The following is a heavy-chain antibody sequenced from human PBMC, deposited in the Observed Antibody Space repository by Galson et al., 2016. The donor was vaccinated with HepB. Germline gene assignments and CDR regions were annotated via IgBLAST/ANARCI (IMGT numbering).Heavy chain of an antibody. D-gene: IGHD2-15*01. CDR2: IRSSTYGGTT. CDR1: GFTFGHYA. J-gene: IGHJ4*02. CDR3: ARGGYCSRGPCYPRIEYFDH. Sequence: SLRLSCATSGFTFGHYALSWFRQAPGKGLEWVGFIRSSTYGGTTEYAASARGRFTISKDDSKSTAYLQMSGLNIEDTAVYYCARGGYCSRGPCYPRIEYFDHWGQGILVTVSS. V-gene: IGHV3-49*03.